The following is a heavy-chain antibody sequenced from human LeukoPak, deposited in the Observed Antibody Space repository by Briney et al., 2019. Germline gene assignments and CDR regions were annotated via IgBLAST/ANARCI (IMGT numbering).Heavy chain of an antibody. J-gene: IGHJ4*02. Sequence: SETLSLTCTVSGGSVSSGSYYWSWIRQPPGKGLEWIGYIYYSGSTNYNPSLKSRVTISVDTSKNQFSLKLSSVTAADTAVYYCARVRNRRYYDSSGYYGIDFDYWGQGTLVTVSS. CDR3: ARVRNRRYYDSSGYYGIDFDY. CDR1: GGSVSSGSYY. CDR2: IYYSGST. V-gene: IGHV4-61*01. D-gene: IGHD3-22*01.